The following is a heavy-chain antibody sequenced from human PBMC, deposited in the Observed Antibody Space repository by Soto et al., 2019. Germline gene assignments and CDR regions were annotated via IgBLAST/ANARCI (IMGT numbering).Heavy chain of an antibody. CDR1: EGTFSTYT. Sequence: SVKVSCKASEGTFSTYTISWVQQAPGQGLEWMGRIIPILGIANYAQKFQGRATITADKSTSTAYMELSSLRSEDTAVYYCARVVEDIVVVPAAGTDIWGQGTMVTVSS. CDR2: IIPILGIA. D-gene: IGHD2-2*01. J-gene: IGHJ3*02. V-gene: IGHV1-69*02. CDR3: ARVVEDIVVVPAAGTDI.